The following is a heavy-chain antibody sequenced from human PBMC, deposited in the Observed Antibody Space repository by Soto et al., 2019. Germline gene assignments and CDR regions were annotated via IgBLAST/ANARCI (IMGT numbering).Heavy chain of an antibody. CDR3: AISGSCFSFDY. J-gene: IGHJ4*02. D-gene: IGHD2-15*01. Sequence: PSETLSLTCTVSGGSISSSSHYWGWIRQPPGKGLEWIGTMSYSGGTYYNPSLKSRVTISVDTSKTQLSLKLSSVTAADTAVYYCAISGSCFSFDYWGQGTLVTVSS. CDR2: MSYSGGT. V-gene: IGHV4-39*01. CDR1: GGSISSSSHY.